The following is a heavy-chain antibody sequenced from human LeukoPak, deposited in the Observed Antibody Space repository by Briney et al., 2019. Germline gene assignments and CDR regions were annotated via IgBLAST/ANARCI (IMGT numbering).Heavy chain of an antibody. J-gene: IGHJ4*02. V-gene: IGHV4-4*02. Sequence: SETLSLTCAVSGGSISSSNWWSWVRQPPGKGLEWIGEIYHSGSTNYNPSLKSRVTISVGKSKNQFSLKLRSVTAADTAVYYCARLPISYYFDYWGQGTLVTVSS. CDR1: GGSISSSNW. D-gene: IGHD6-6*01. CDR3: ARLPISYYFDY. CDR2: IYHSGST.